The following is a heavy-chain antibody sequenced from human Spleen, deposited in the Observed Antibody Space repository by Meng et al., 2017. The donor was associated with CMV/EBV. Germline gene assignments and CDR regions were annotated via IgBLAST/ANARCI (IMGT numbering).Heavy chain of an antibody. CDR3: ARLGSYGGTPLDAFDI. CDR2: IHPNDSDT. D-gene: IGHD4-23*01. V-gene: IGHV5-51*01. CDR1: GYSFSSFW. J-gene: IGHJ3*02. Sequence: GESLKISCKGSGYSFSSFWIGWVRQLPGKGLEWMGIIHPNDSDTRYSPSFQGQVTISADKSISTAYLQWSSLEASDTDMYYCARLGSYGGTPLDAFDIWGQGTMVTVSS.